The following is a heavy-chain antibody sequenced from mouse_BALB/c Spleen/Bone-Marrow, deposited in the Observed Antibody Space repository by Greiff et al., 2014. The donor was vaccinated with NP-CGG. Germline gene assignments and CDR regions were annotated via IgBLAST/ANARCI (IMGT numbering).Heavy chain of an antibody. CDR3: AIYYDYDYAMDY. CDR2: IWAGGST. J-gene: IGHJ4*01. Sequence: VQLQESGPGLVAPSQCLSITCTASGFSLTSYGVHWVRQPPGKGLEWLGEIWAGGSTNYNSAIMSRLIISKDTSKSQVFLKMNSLQADDTALYYSAIYYDYDYAMDYWGQGTSVTVSS. D-gene: IGHD2-4*01. V-gene: IGHV2-9*02. CDR1: GFSLTSYG.